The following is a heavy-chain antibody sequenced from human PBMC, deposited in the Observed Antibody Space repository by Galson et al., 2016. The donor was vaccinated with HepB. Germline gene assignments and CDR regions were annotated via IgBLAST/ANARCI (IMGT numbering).Heavy chain of an antibody. CDR3: ARDGVPNYAFWTGFYYFDH. CDR1: GFTFNDYG. CDR2: IWGDGSNR. J-gene: IGHJ4*02. D-gene: IGHD3/OR15-3a*01. V-gene: IGHV3-33*01. Sequence: SLRLSCAASGFTFNDYGMHWVRQAPGKGLEWVAVIWGDGSNRYYGDSVRGRFTISRDNARKTLYLQMDRLRPEDTAVYFCARDGVPNYAFWTGFYYFDHWGQGNLVTVSS.